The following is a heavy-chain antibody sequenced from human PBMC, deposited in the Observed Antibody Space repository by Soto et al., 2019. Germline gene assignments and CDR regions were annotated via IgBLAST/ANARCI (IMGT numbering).Heavy chain of an antibody. CDR1: GGSISSSNYY. CDR3: ARRSGAWPYYSAS. CDR2: IYYSGTT. V-gene: IGHV4-39*01. J-gene: IGHJ4*02. Sequence: QLQLQESGPGLVKPSETLSLTCIVSGGSISSSNYYWGWIRQPPGKGLEWIGSIYYSGTTYYNPSLKSRVTISVDTSKNQVSLKLSSVTAADTAVYYCARRSGAWPYYSASWGQGTLVTVSS. D-gene: IGHD4-17*01.